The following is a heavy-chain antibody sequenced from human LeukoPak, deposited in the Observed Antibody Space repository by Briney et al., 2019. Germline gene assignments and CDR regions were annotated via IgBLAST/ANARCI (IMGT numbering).Heavy chain of an antibody. V-gene: IGHV4-39*01. CDR3: ARQDRGFDY. J-gene: IGHJ4*02. D-gene: IGHD3-16*01. CDR1: GGSISSSSYY. Sequence: SETLSLTYTVSGGSISSSSYYWGWIRQPPGKGLEWIGSIYYSGSTYYNPSLKSRVTISVDTSKNQFSLKLSSVIAADTAVYYCARQDRGFDYWGQGTLVTVSS. CDR2: IYYSGST.